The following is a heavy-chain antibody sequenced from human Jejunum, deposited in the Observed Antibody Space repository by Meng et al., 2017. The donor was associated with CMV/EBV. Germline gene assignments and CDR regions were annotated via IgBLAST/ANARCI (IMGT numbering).Heavy chain of an antibody. V-gene: IGHV4-39*01. CDR2: IYYSGST. CDR1: GGSISSSNYY. CDR3: ARRSLYYPVDP. Sequence: TVSGGSISSSNYYWGWIRQPPGKGLEWIGSIYYSGSTYYNPSLKGRVTISVDTSKNQFSLKLNSVTAADTAVYYCARRSLYYPVDPWGQGTLVTVSS. D-gene: IGHD3-10*01. J-gene: IGHJ5*02.